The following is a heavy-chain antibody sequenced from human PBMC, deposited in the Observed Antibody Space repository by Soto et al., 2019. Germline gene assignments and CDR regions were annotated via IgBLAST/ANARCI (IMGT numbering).Heavy chain of an antibody. Sequence: QVQLPESGPGLVKPSETLSLTCTVSGGAISSYYWAWLRQPPGKGLEWIGYIYYIRNTNYNPSLKSRVTISLYTSKNQFSRKLSSVTAADTAVYYCGSSYCGAGCSYRHAFDIWGQATMATVSS. D-gene: IGHD2-21*02. CDR3: GSSYCGAGCSYRHAFDI. CDR1: GGAISSYY. J-gene: IGHJ3*02. CDR2: IYYIRNT. V-gene: IGHV4-59*01.